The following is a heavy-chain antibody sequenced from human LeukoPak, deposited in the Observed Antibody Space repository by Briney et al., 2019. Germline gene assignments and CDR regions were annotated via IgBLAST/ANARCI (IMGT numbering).Heavy chain of an antibody. CDR3: ARGIYCSSTSCYYHYYMDV. D-gene: IGHD2-2*01. Sequence: SETLSLTCTVSGVSIISYYWSWIRQPPGKGLEWIGYIYYSGSTNYNPSLKSRVTISVDTSKNQFSLKLSSVTAADTAVYYCARGIYCSSTSCYYHYYMDVWGKGTTVTISS. J-gene: IGHJ6*03. V-gene: IGHV4-59*01. CDR1: GVSIISYY. CDR2: IYYSGST.